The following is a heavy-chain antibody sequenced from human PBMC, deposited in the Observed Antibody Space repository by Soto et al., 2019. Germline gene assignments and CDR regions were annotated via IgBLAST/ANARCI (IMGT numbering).Heavy chain of an antibody. CDR1: GGSISSYY. J-gene: IGHJ4*02. V-gene: IGHV4-59*08. Sequence: SETLSLSCNVSGGSISSYYWSWIRQPPGKGLEWIGYIYYSGSTNYNPSLKSRVTISVDTSKNQFSLKLSSVTAADTAVYYCARRYGSRFDYWGQGTLVTVSS. CDR3: ARRYGSRFDY. D-gene: IGHD5-18*01. CDR2: IYYSGST.